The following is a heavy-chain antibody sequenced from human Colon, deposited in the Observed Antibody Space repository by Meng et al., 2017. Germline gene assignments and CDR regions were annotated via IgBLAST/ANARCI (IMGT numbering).Heavy chain of an antibody. V-gene: IGHV5-51*01. CDR1: GYTFTNHW. D-gene: IGHD1-26*01. CDR2: IWPGDSDT. CDR3: ARYGDSGSYVSNWFDP. Sequence: GGSLRLSCKASGYTFTNHWIGWVRQKPGEGLEWVGIIWPGDSDTRYSPSFQGQVTMSVDESINTPYLQWNSLKASDSAMYYCARYGDSGSYVSNWFDPWGQGTLVTVSS. J-gene: IGHJ5*02.